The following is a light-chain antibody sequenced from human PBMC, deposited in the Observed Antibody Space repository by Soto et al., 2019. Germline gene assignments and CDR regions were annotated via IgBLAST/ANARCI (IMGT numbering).Light chain of an antibody. V-gene: IGKV1-39*01. CDR2: AAS. CDR1: QSISSS. J-gene: IGKJ1*01. Sequence: DIQMTQSPSSLSASVGDRVTITCRASQSISSSLNLYQQKPGKAPTFLIYAASILQTVVPSRFSGSGSGTDFSLTISSLQPEDFATYYCQQSYSTPQTFGQGTKVEVK. CDR3: QQSYSTPQT.